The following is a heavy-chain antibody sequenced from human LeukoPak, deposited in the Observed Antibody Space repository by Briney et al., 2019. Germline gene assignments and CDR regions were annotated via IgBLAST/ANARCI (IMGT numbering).Heavy chain of an antibody. V-gene: IGHV1-18*01. J-gene: IGHJ3*02. Sequence: ASVKVSCKAYGYTFTNYGVSWVRQAPGQGLEWMGWISGYNGKTNYAQKLQGRVTMTTDTSTSTVYMELRSLRSDDTAVYYCARDGVFGYGSNDAFHIWGQGTMVTVSS. CDR3: ARDGVFGYGSNDAFHI. CDR2: ISGYNGKT. D-gene: IGHD5-18*01. CDR1: GYTFTNYG.